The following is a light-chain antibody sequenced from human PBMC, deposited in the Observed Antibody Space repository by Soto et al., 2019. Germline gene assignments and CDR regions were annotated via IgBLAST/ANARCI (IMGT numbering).Light chain of an antibody. Sequence: DIQKTRRPSTLSTTAGDRVTITCRASQSISSWLAWYQHKPGKAPKLLIYDASNLDSGVPSRFSGGGSGTEFSLTISNLQPDDSATYYCQQYENYWTFGQGTKVDIK. CDR1: QSISSW. CDR3: QQYENYWT. CDR2: DAS. V-gene: IGKV1-5*01. J-gene: IGKJ1*01.